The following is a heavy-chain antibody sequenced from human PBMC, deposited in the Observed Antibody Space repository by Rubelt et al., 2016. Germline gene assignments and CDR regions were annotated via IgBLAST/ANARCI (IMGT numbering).Heavy chain of an antibody. Sequence: GPGLVTPSETLSLSCTVSGGSISSGGFYWSWVRQHSGKGLEWIGYIYYTGSTLYNPSLKSRVTISADTSEKQFSLRLTSVTAADTAVYYCASGTLEYWNYNPPYYAMDVWGQGIAVTVSS. CDR2: IYYTGST. J-gene: IGHJ6*02. V-gene: IGHV4-31*03. CDR1: GGSISSGGFY. CDR3: ASGTLEYWNYNPPYYAMDV. D-gene: IGHD2/OR15-2a*01.